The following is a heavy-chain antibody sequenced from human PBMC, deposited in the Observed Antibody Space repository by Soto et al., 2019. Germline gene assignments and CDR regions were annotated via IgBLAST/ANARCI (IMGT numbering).Heavy chain of an antibody. V-gene: IGHV3-33*01. J-gene: IGHJ4*02. CDR1: GFTFSSYC. CDR2: IWYDGSNK. Sequence: GGSLRLSCAASGFTFSSYCMHWVRQAPGKGLEWVAVIWYDGSNKYYADSVKGRFTISRDNSKNTLYLQMNSLRAEDTAVYYCARDRGVAATLYYFDYWGQGTLVTVSS. D-gene: IGHD2-15*01. CDR3: ARDRGVAATLYYFDY.